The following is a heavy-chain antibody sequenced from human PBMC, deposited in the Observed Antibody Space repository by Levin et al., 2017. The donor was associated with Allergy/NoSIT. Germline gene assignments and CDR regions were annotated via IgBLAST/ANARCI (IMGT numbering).Heavy chain of an antibody. CDR1: GYSFTSYW. CDR3: ARQSATYCSSTSCYGRRAFDI. Sequence: GESLKISCKGSGYSFTSYWIGWVRQMPGKGLEWMGIIYPGDSDTRYSPSFQGQVTISADKSISTAYLQWSSLKASDTAMYYCARQSATYCSSTSCYGRRAFDIWGQGTMVTVSS. V-gene: IGHV5-51*01. D-gene: IGHD2-2*01. J-gene: IGHJ3*02. CDR2: IYPGDSDT.